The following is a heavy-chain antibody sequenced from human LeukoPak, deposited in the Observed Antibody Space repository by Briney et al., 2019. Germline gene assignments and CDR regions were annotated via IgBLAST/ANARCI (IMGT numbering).Heavy chain of an antibody. J-gene: IGHJ4*02. CDR2: IKSKTDGGTT. V-gene: IGHV3-15*01. D-gene: IGHD2-2*01. Sequence: GGSLRLSCAASGFTFSNAWMSWVRQAPGKGLEWVGRIKSKTDGGTTDYAAPVKGRFTISRDDSKNTLYLQMNSLKTEDTAVYYCTTDDSVVVPAARSPIESVDYWGQGTLVTVSS. CDR1: GFTFSNAW. CDR3: TTDDSVVVPAARSPIESVDY.